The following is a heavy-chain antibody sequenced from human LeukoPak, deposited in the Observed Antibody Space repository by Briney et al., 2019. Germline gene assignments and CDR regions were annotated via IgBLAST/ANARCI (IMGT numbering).Heavy chain of an antibody. D-gene: IGHD4-17*01. J-gene: IGHJ4*02. CDR1: GFTFSSYW. Sequence: GGSLRLSCAASGFTFSSYWMNWARQAPGKGLEWVASINHNGNVNYYVDSVKGRFTISRDNAKNSLYLQMNNLRAEDTAVYYCARVSGDRDYWGQGTLVTVSS. CDR2: INHNGNVN. V-gene: IGHV3-7*01. CDR3: ARVSGDRDY.